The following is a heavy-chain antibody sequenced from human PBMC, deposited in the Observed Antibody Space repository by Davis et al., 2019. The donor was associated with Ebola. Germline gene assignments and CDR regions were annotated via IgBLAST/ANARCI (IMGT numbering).Heavy chain of an antibody. J-gene: IGHJ4*02. CDR1: GFTVSNNY. V-gene: IGHV3-33*08. CDR3: SRDYGGAGDY. CDR2: IWYGGSNK. D-gene: IGHD4-23*01. Sequence: GGSLRLSCAASGFTVSNNYMSWVRQAPGKGLEWVAVIWYGGSNKYYADSVKGRFTISRDNSKNTLYLQMDSLKTEDTAVYYCSRDYGGAGDYWGQGTLVTVSS.